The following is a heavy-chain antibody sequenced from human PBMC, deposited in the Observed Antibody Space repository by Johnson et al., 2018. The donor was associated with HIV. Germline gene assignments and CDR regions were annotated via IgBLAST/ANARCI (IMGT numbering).Heavy chain of an antibody. CDR1: GFTVSSNY. J-gene: IGHJ3*02. V-gene: IGHV3-66*01. D-gene: IGHD6-6*01. Sequence: VQLVESGGGLVQPGGSLRLSCAASGFTVSSNYMSWVRQAPGKGLEWVSVIYSGGSTYYADSVTGRFTISRDNSKNTLSLQMNSLRAEDTAVYYCARAGSSSDDAFDIWGQGTMVTVSS. CDR3: ARAGSSSDDAFDI. CDR2: IYSGGST.